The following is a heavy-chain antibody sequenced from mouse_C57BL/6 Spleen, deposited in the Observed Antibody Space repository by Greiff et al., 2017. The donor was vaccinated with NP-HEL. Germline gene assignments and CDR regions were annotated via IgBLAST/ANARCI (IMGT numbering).Heavy chain of an antibody. J-gene: IGHJ2*01. CDR1: GYTFTEYT. V-gene: IGHV1-62-2*01. CDR2: FYPGSGSI. Sequence: VKLMESGAELVKPGASVKLSCKASGYTFTEYTIHWVKQRSGQGLEWIGWFYPGSGSIKYNEKFKDKATLTADKSSSTVYMELSRLTSEDSAVYFCARHEEGGDYYGSSPFDYWGQGTTLTVSS. CDR3: ARHEEGGDYYGSSPFDY. D-gene: IGHD1-1*01.